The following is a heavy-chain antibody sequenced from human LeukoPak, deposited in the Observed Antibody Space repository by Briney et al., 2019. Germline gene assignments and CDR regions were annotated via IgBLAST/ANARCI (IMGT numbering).Heavy chain of an antibody. CDR1: GNSISSGYY. V-gene: IGHV4-38-2*01. Sequence: PSETLSLTCAVAGNSISSGYYWGWIRQPPGKGLEWIGSIYHSGSTFYNPSLKSRVTISLDTSKNQFSLKLSSVTAADTAVYFCARGTYGYYMDVWGKGTTVTVSS. CDR2: IYHSGST. CDR3: ARGTYGYYMDV. D-gene: IGHD4-17*01. J-gene: IGHJ6*03.